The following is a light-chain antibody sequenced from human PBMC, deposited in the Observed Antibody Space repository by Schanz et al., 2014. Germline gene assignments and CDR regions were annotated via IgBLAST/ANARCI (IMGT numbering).Light chain of an antibody. V-gene: IGLV2-14*03. J-gene: IGLJ3*02. CDR3: SSHTTDTTWL. CDR2: DVY. CDR1: SSDVGAYNH. Sequence: QSALTQPASVSGSPGQSITISCTGTSSDVGAYNHVSWYQQHPGKAPKLTIYDVYNRPSGVSNRFSASKSGNTASLTISGLQAEDEADYYCSSHTTDTTWLFGGGTKVTVL.